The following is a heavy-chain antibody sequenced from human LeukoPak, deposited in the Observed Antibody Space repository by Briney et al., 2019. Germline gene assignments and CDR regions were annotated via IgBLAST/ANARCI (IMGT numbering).Heavy chain of an antibody. V-gene: IGHV3-66*01. J-gene: IGHJ4*02. Sequence: AGVSLRLSCAVSGSTVTTTYLSWVRQAPGKGLEWVSLIYSGGSTYYAESVKGRFTISRDKSKNTLYLQMNSLRDDDTAVYYCARASTDNWYNYFDFWGQGTLVTVSS. D-gene: IGHD1/OR15-1a*01. CDR1: GSTVTTTY. CDR2: IYSGGST. CDR3: ARASTDNWYNYFDF.